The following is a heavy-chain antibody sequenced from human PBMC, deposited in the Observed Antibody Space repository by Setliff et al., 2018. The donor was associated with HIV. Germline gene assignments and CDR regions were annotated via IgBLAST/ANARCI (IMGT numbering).Heavy chain of an antibody. D-gene: IGHD1-26*01. V-gene: IGHV1-18*04. CDR1: GYTFTTYG. CDR3: ARPLDSGSNPYDAFAF. Sequence: ASVKVSCKASGYTFTTYGINWVRQAPGQGLEWMGWVSTYNGHTNYPQHLQGRVTMTTNTSTGTAYLELRSLRSDDTAMYYCARPLDSGSNPYDAFAFWGLGTMVTVSS. CDR2: VSTYNGHT. J-gene: IGHJ3*01.